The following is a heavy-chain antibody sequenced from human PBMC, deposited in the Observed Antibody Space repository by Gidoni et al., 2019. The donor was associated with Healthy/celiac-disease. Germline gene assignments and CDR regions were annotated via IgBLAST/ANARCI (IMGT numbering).Heavy chain of an antibody. Sequence: QVQLVESGGGVVQPGRSLRLSCAASGFTFSSYGMHWVRQAPGKGLEWVAVISYDGSNKYYADSVKGRFTISRDNSKNTLYLKMNSLRAEDTAVYYCAKDSTLTLRVLEWLVDYWGQGTLVTVSS. J-gene: IGHJ4*02. CDR3: AKDSTLTLRVLEWLVDY. CDR2: ISYDGSNK. V-gene: IGHV3-30*18. CDR1: GFTFSSYG. D-gene: IGHD3-3*01.